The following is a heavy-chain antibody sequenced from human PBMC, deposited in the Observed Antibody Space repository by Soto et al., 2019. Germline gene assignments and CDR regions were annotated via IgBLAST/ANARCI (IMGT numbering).Heavy chain of an antibody. D-gene: IGHD4-4*01. Sequence: QVQLVQSGAEVKKPGSSVKVSCKASGGTFSSYAISWVRQAPGQGLEWMGGIIPIFGTANYAQKFQGRVAITADEFTITAYMGRSSLTSEGTAMYYCARGDSNKILLGSYYGMDVWGLGTTVTVPS. CDR2: IIPIFGTA. J-gene: IGHJ6*02. CDR3: ARGDSNKILLGSYYGMDV. CDR1: GGTFSSYA. V-gene: IGHV1-69*01.